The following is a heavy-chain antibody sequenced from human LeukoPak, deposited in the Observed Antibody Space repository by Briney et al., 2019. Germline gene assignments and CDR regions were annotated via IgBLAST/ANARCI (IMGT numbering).Heavy chain of an antibody. J-gene: IGHJ2*01. D-gene: IGHD2-15*01. Sequence: GGSLRLSCAASGFTFSDYYMSWIRQAPGKGLEGVSYISSSGSTIYYADSVKGRFTISRGNAKNSLYLQMNSLRAEDTAVYYCARESIVVVVAATPHWYFDLWGRGTLVTVSS. V-gene: IGHV3-11*01. CDR1: GFTFSDYY. CDR3: ARESIVVVVAATPHWYFDL. CDR2: ISSSGSTI.